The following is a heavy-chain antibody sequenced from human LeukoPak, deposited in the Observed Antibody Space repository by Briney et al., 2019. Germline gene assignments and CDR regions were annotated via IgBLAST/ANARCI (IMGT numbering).Heavy chain of an antibody. CDR2: IYYSGST. V-gene: IGHV4-59*11. CDR1: GGSISSHY. Sequence: PSETLSLTCTVSGGSISSHYWSWIRQSPGKGLEWIGCIYYSGSTNYNPSLKSRVTISVDTSKNQFSLKLSSVTAADTAVYYCARGEMATIEDAFDIWGQGTMVTVSS. J-gene: IGHJ3*02. D-gene: IGHD5-24*01. CDR3: ARGEMATIEDAFDI.